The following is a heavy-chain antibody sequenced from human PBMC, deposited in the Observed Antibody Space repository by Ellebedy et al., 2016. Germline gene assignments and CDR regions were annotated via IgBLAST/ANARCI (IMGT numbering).Heavy chain of an antibody. CDR3: AKGLWAGEVLSEFDS. V-gene: IGHV3-23*01. J-gene: IGHJ4*02. Sequence: GGSLRLSXAASGFNFTNYVMSWVRQVPGKGLEWVSTISNSGGGPYYADSVKGRFTISRDIAKTTLYLQMNRLRVEDTALYYCAKGLWAGEVLSEFDSWGQGTLVTVSS. CDR2: ISNSGGGP. D-gene: IGHD1-26*01. CDR1: GFNFTNYV.